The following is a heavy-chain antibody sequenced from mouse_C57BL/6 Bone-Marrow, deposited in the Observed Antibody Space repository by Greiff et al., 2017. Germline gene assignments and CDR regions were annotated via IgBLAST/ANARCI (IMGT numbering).Heavy chain of an antibody. CDR2: IYPRSGNT. D-gene: IGHD3-2*01. J-gene: IGHJ3*01. CDR1: GYTFTSYG. Sequence: VQLQQSGAELARPGASVKLSCKASGYTFTSYGISWVKQRTGQGLEWIGEIYPRSGNTYYYEKFKGRATLPADKSSSTAYMELRSLTSEDSAVYFCARPDRGFAYWGQGTLVTVSA. CDR3: ARPDRGFAY. V-gene: IGHV1-81*01.